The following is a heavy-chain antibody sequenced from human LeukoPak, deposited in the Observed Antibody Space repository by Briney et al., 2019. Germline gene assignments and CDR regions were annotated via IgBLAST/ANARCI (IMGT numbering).Heavy chain of an antibody. V-gene: IGHV3-23*01. CDR2: VSGSGAST. CDR3: AKETASGYGAFDI. J-gene: IGHJ3*02. CDR1: GFTFSSYA. D-gene: IGHD3-22*01. Sequence: GGSLRLSCAASGFTFSSYAMSWVRQAPGKGPEWVSGVSGSGASTYYPDSVKGRFTISRDNSKNTLYLQMNSLRAADTAVYYYAKETASGYGAFDIWGQGTMVTVSS.